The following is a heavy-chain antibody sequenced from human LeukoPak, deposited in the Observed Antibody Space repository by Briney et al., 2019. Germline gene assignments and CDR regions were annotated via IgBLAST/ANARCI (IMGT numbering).Heavy chain of an antibody. CDR2: IYHSGST. Sequence: SETLSLTCAVSGGSISSSNWWSWVRPPPGKGLEWIGEIYHSGSTNYNPSLKSRVTISVDKSKNQFSLKLNSVTAADTAVYYCARTYYYGSGNQFDYWGQGTLVTVSS. J-gene: IGHJ4*02. V-gene: IGHV4-4*02. CDR3: ARTYYYGSGNQFDY. D-gene: IGHD3-10*01. CDR1: GGSISSSNW.